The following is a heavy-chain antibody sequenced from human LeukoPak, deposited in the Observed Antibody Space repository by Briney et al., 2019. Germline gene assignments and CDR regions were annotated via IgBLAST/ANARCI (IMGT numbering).Heavy chain of an antibody. CDR1: GFTFSSYA. CDR2: ISGSGGST. J-gene: IGHJ1*01. CDR3: AKGIRGYCSSTSCPLEH. Sequence: GGSLRLSCAASGFTFSSYAMSWVRQAPGKGLEWVSAISGSGGSTYYADSVKGRFTISRDNSKNTLYLQMNSLRAEDRAVYYCAKGIRGYCSSTSCPLEHWGQGTLVTVSS. D-gene: IGHD2-2*01. V-gene: IGHV3-23*01.